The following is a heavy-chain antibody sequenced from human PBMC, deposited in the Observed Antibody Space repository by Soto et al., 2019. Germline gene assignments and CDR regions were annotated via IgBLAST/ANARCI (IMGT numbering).Heavy chain of an antibody. J-gene: IGHJ4*02. D-gene: IGHD4-4*01. Sequence: EVQLVESGGGLVQPGGSLRLTCTASGFTFEDYTMDWVRQAPGKGPEWVSGITWNSGKIYYADSVKGRFSIARANAKNALYLKMDSLRTEDTALYYCVNSKENFAYNALRPYHYWGQGTQVTVSA. V-gene: IGHV3-9*01. CDR2: ITWNSGKI. CDR1: GFTFEDYT. CDR3: VNSKENFAYNALRPYHY.